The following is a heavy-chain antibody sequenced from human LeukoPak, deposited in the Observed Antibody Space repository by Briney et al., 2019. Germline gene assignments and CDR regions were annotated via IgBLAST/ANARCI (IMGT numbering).Heavy chain of an antibody. D-gene: IGHD3-22*01. CDR2: ISSTSSYI. Sequence: PGGSLRLSCAASGFSFSDYTIHWVRQAPGKGLEWVSCISSTSSYIFYADSVKGRFTISRDNSKNTLYLQMNSLRAEDTAVYYCAWYYYDSSGYYHPNWFDPWGQGTLVTVSS. CDR1: GFSFSDYT. CDR3: AWYYYDSSGYYHPNWFDP. V-gene: IGHV3-21*04. J-gene: IGHJ5*02.